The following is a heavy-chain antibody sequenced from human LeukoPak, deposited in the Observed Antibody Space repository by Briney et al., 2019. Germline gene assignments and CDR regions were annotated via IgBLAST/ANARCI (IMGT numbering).Heavy chain of an antibody. CDR1: GGFFSGYY. J-gene: IGHJ4*02. CDR2: INHSGST. CDR3: ARGHEYDILTGYLPYYFDY. D-gene: IGHD3-9*01. V-gene: IGHV4-34*01. Sequence: SETLSLTCAVYGGFFSGYYWSWIRQPPGKGLEWIGEINHSGSTNYNPSLKSRVTISVDTSKNQFSLKLSSVTAADTAVYYCARGHEYDILTGYLPYYFDYWGQGTLATVSS.